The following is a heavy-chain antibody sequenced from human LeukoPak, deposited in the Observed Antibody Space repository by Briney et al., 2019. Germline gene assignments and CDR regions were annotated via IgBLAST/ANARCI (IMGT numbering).Heavy chain of an antibody. D-gene: IGHD2-21*02. Sequence: GASVKVSCKASGGTFTNYGFTWVRQAPGHGLEWMGGIIPISGTPNYVQKFQGRVTVTADESTSTVYMELSSLRSEDTAVYYCAKDGVTANNLWDWFDPWGQGTLVTVSS. V-gene: IGHV1-69*13. J-gene: IGHJ5*02. CDR1: GGTFTNYG. CDR2: IIPISGTP. CDR3: AKDGVTANNLWDWFDP.